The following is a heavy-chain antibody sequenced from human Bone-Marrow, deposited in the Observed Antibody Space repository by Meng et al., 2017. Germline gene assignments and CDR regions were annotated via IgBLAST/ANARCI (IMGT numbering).Heavy chain of an antibody. CDR1: GDTFTGYY. CDR2: INPNSGGT. V-gene: IGHV1-2*06. Sequence: AAVKVSCKAAGDTFTGYYLHWGRQDPGQGVEWMGRINPNSGGTNYAQKFQGRVTMTRETSISTAYMELSRLRSDDTAVYYCARDRVIVGATNLEYFQHWGQGTLVTVSS. J-gene: IGHJ1*01. CDR3: ARDRVIVGATNLEYFQH. D-gene: IGHD1-26*01.